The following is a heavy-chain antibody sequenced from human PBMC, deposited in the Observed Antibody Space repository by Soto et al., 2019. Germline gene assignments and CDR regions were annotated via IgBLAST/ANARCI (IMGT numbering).Heavy chain of an antibody. CDR3: TRDGS. D-gene: IGHD5-12*01. V-gene: IGHV3-48*03. J-gene: IGHJ5*02. CDR2: ISDSGSTI. Sequence: GSLRLSCAASGFPFSSYAMNWVRQTPDKGLEWLSYISDSGSTIHYADSVKGRFTISRDNAKNSLYLQMNSLRADDTAVYYCTRDGSWGQGTLVTVS. CDR1: GFPFSSYA.